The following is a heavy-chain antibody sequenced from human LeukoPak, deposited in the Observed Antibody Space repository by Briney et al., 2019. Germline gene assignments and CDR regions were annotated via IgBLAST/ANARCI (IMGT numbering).Heavy chain of an antibody. CDR3: ARDNGGTAMAYYYYYYMDV. CDR1: GYTFTSYD. J-gene: IGHJ6*03. Sequence: ASVKVSCKASGYTFTSYDINGVRQATGQGLEWMGWMNPNSGNTGYAQKFQGRVTMTRNTSISTAYMELSSLRSEDTAVYYCARDNGGTAMAYYYYYYMDVWGKGTTVTISS. D-gene: IGHD5-18*01. V-gene: IGHV1-8*01. CDR2: MNPNSGNT.